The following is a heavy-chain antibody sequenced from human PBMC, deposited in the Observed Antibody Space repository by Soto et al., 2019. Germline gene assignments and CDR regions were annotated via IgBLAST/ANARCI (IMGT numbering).Heavy chain of an antibody. CDR1: GFTVSNYV. D-gene: IGHD2-2*01. Sequence: VRSRSLSCATSGFTVSNYVMSWVRQAPGKGLDWVSSIHSSGVTYYADSVKGRFTSSRDNSKNTLYLQLNSLRAEDKAIYYCAKNYQFDSWGQGNRVTVS. CDR2: IHSSGVT. V-gene: IGHV3-23*01. CDR3: AKNYQFDS. J-gene: IGHJ4*02.